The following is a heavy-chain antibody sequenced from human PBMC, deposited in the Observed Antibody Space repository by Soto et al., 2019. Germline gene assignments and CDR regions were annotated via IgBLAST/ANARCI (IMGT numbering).Heavy chain of an antibody. V-gene: IGHV3-64*01. CDR2: ISSDGGST. CDR3: ARGGDCSSTNCYLAFDI. D-gene: IGHD2-2*01. J-gene: IGHJ3*02. CDR1: GFSFSSNA. Sequence: PGGSLRLSCEASGFSFSSNAMHWVRQAPGKGLEYVSAISSDGGSTFYANSVKGRFTISRDNSKNTLFLQMGNLRAEDMAVYYCARGGDCSSTNCYLAFDIWGQGTMVTVSS.